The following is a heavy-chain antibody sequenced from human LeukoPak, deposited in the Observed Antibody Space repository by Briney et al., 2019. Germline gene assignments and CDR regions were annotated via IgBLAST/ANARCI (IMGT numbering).Heavy chain of an antibody. D-gene: IGHD3-3*01. V-gene: IGHV3-23*01. CDR2: ISGSGGST. CDR3: AKIPTYYDFWSGYYFDY. CDR1: GFTFSSYA. J-gene: IGHJ4*02. Sequence: GGSLRLSCAASGFTFSSYAMSWVRQAPGKGLEWVSAISGSGGSTYYADSVKGRFTISRDNSKNTLYLQMNSLRAEDTAVYYCAKIPTYYDFWSGYYFDYWGQGTLVTVSS.